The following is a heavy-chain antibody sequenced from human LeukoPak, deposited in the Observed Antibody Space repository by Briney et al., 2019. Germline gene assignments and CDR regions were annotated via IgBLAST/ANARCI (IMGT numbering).Heavy chain of an antibody. V-gene: IGHV4-34*01. CDR2: IDHRGDT. J-gene: IGHJ4*03. CDR1: GGSFSRYY. D-gene: IGHD5-24*01. Sequence: PSETLSLTCAVYGGSFSRYYWSWIRQSPGKGLEWIAEIDHRGDTNYNPSVKSRVTISVDTSKNQFSLKVRSLSAADTAVYYCARGATISEAGYFDFWGQGTLVSDSS. CDR3: ARGATISEAGYFDF.